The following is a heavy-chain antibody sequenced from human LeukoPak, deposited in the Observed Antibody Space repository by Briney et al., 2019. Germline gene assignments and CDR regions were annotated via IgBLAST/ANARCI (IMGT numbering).Heavy chain of an antibody. D-gene: IGHD3-22*01. CDR1: GFTFSGYE. Sequence: PGGSLRLSCAAFGFTFSGYEMNWVRQAPGKGLEWVSYISSSGSTIYYADSVKGRLTISREKAKNSVYLQMNSLRAEDTAVYYCARVHPTYYDSSSPEDHYWGQGTLVTASS. CDR3: ARVHPTYYDSSSPEDHY. V-gene: IGHV3-48*03. J-gene: IGHJ4*02. CDR2: ISSSGSTI.